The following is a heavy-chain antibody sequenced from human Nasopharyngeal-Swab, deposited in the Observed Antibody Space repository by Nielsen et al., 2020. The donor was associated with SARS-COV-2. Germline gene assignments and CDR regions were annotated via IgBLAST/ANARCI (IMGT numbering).Heavy chain of an antibody. J-gene: IGHJ6*03. Sequence: WVGQAPGQGLEWMGGIIPIFGTANYAQKFQGRVTITADKSTSTAYMELSSLRSEDTAVYYCAREGRGSGYYYYMDVWGKGTTVTVSS. V-gene: IGHV1-69*06. CDR3: AREGRGSGYYYYMDV. CDR2: IIPIFGTA. D-gene: IGHD3-10*01.